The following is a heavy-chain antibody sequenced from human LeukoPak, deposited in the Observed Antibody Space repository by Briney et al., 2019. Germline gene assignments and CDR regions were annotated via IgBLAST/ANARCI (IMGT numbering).Heavy chain of an antibody. CDR2: INPNSGGT. V-gene: IGHV1-2*02. CDR3: ARKVGSQRWLQPRIIFDY. J-gene: IGHJ4*02. Sequence: ASVKVSCKASGYTFTSYYMHWVRQAPGQGLEWMGWINPNSGGTNYAQKFQGRVTMTRDTSISTAYMELSRLRSDDTAVYYCARKVGSQRWLQPRIIFDYWGQGTLVTVSS. CDR1: GYTFTSYY. D-gene: IGHD5-24*01.